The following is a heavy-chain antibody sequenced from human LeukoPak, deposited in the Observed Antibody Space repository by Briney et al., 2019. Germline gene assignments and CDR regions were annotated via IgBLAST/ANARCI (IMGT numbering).Heavy chain of an antibody. V-gene: IGHV3-33*06. CDR2: VWYDGSNQ. Sequence: PGGSLRLSCAASGFIFSSDGMHWVRQAPGKGVEWVAVVWYDGSNQYYADSVKGRFSISRDNSKNILYLQMNSLRAEDTAVYYCAKAKGGTTGDVFDIWGQGTMVTVFS. D-gene: IGHD1-1*01. CDR1: GFIFSSDG. CDR3: AKAKGGTTGDVFDI. J-gene: IGHJ3*02.